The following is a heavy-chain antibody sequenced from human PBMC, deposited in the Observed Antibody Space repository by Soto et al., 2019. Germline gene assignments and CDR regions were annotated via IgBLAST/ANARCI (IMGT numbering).Heavy chain of an antibody. D-gene: IGHD4-17*01. J-gene: IGHJ6*02. Sequence: GVLRLSFAASGLTFSSYEMNWVRQAPGKGLEWVSYISSSGSTIYYADSVKGRFTISRDNAKNSLYLQMNSLRAEDTAVYYCARPMTTVTTLAYYGMDVWGQGTTVTVSS. CDR3: ARPMTTVTTLAYYGMDV. CDR1: GLTFSSYE. CDR2: ISSSGSTI. V-gene: IGHV3-48*03.